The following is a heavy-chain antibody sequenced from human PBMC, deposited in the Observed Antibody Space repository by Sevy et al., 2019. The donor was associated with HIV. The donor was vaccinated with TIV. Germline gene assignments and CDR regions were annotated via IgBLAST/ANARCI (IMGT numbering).Heavy chain of an antibody. Sequence: GGSLRLSCAASGFTFSSYAMSWVRQAPGKGLEWVSAISGSGGSTYYADSVKGRFTISRDNSKNTLYLQMNSLRAEDTAVEYCAKDRGPGIAVAGEIDYWGQGTLVTVSS. J-gene: IGHJ4*02. CDR3: AKDRGPGIAVAGEIDY. D-gene: IGHD6-19*01. V-gene: IGHV3-23*01. CDR2: ISGSGGST. CDR1: GFTFSSYA.